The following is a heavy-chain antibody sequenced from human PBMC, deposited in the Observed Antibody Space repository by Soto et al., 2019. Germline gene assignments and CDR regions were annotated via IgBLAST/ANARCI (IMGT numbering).Heavy chain of an antibody. CDR2: IYYSGST. CDR3: ARAKAAAGAYDAFDI. J-gene: IGHJ3*02. V-gene: IGHV4-59*01. D-gene: IGHD6-13*01. CDR1: GGSISSYY. Sequence: SETLSLTCTVSGGSISSYYWSWIRQPPGKGLEWIGYIYYSGSTNYNPSLKSRVTISVDTSKNQFSLKLSSVTAADTAVYYCARAKAAAGAYDAFDIWGQGTMVTVSS.